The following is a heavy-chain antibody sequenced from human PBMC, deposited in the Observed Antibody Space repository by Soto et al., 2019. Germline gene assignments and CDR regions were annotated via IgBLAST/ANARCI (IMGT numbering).Heavy chain of an antibody. Sequence: GASVKVSCKASGYTFSNYAVHWVRQAPGQRLEWLGRISAGDDNTQYSQNLQGRVTITRDTPATTAYMELSSLRSEDTAVYYCARAGSGYKSYYYYGLDVWGQGTTVTVS. J-gene: IGHJ6*02. CDR3: ARAGSGYKSYYYYGLDV. D-gene: IGHD5-12*01. CDR2: ISAGDDNT. V-gene: IGHV1-3*01. CDR1: GYTFSNYA.